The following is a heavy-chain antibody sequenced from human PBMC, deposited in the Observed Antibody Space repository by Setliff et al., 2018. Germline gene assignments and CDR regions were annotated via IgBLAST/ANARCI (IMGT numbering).Heavy chain of an antibody. Sequence: SETLSLTCAVSGFSITSGYYWGWIRQSPGKGPEWIGNIFQSGITFYNPSLKSRVTMSLDTSKNQFSLKLRSVTAADTAVYYCARDVPLTTVTKNYFGPWGQGTLVTVSS. J-gene: IGHJ5*02. CDR2: IFQSGIT. D-gene: IGHD4-17*01. CDR3: ARDVPLTTVTKNYFGP. CDR1: GFSITSGYY. V-gene: IGHV4-38-2*02.